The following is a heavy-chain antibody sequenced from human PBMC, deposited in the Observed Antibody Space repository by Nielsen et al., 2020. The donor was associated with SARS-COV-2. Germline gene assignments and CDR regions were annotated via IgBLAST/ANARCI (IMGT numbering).Heavy chain of an antibody. CDR3: ARSSSYGSGSYALWFDP. Sequence: SETLSLTCAVSGGSISSGGYSWSWIRQPPGKGLEWIGYIYHSGSTYYNPSLKSRVTISVDRSKNQFSLKLSSVTAADTAVYYCARSSSYGSGSYALWFDPWGQGTLVTVSS. CDR1: GGSISSGGYS. J-gene: IGHJ5*02. V-gene: IGHV4-30-2*01. D-gene: IGHD3-10*01. CDR2: IYHSGST.